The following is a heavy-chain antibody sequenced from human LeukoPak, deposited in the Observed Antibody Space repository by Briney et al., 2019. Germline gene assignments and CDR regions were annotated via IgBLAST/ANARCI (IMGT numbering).Heavy chain of an antibody. Sequence: GGSLRLSCAASGFIFSSYAMSWVRQAPGKGLEWVSYISSSGSTIYYADSVKGRFTISRDNAKNSLYLQMNSLRAEDTAVYYCAREEWWGLDYWGQGTLVTVSS. CDR1: GFIFSSYA. V-gene: IGHV3-48*04. J-gene: IGHJ4*02. CDR2: ISSSGSTI. CDR3: AREEWWGLDY. D-gene: IGHD2-21*02.